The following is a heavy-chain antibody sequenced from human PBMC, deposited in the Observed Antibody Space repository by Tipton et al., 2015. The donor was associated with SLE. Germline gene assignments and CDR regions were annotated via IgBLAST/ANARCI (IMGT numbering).Heavy chain of an antibody. CDR2: IYTSGST. V-gene: IGHV4-61*09. D-gene: IGHD3-3*02. CDR3: ARPFGQQQFWNAFDI. CDR1: GVSITNTYW. Sequence: TLSLTCAVSGVSITNTYWWTWIRQPAGKGLEWIGYIYTSGSTNYNPSLKSRVTMSVDTSKNQFSLKLSSVTAADTAVYYCARPFGQQQFWNAFDIWGQGTMVTVSS. J-gene: IGHJ3*02.